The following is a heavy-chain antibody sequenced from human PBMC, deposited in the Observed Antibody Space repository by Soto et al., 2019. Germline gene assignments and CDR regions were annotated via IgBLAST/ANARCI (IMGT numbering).Heavy chain of an antibody. CDR2: IYPGDSDT. CDR3: ARLQVYYDNNPYGMDV. CDR1: GYSFTSYW. V-gene: IGHV5-51*01. J-gene: IGHJ6*02. D-gene: IGHD3-22*01. Sequence: GESLKISCKGSGYSFTSYWIGWVRQMPGKGLEWMGIIYPGDSDTRYSPSFQGQVTISADKSISTAYLQWSSLKASDTAMYYCARLQVYYDNNPYGMDVWGQGTTVTVSS.